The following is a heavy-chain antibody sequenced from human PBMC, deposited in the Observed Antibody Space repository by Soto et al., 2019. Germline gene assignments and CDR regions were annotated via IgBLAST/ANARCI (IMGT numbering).Heavy chain of an antibody. CDR1: GFTFSTYA. CDR3: ARDRGRHFDS. D-gene: IGHD1-26*01. V-gene: IGHV3-30-3*01. CDR2: ISYDGSNK. J-gene: IGHJ4*02. Sequence: GGSLRLSCAASGFTFSTYAMHWVRQAPGKGLEWVALISYDGSNKYYADSVKGRFTISRDSSKNTLYLQMNSLRTEDTAVYYCARDRGRHFDSWGQGTLVTVSS.